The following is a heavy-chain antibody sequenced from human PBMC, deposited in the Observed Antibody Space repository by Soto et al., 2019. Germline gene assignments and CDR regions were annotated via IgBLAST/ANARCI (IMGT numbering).Heavy chain of an antibody. V-gene: IGHV5-51*01. J-gene: IGHJ6*02. D-gene: IGHD6-19*01. CDR1: GYSFTSYW. CDR2: IYPGDSDT. CDR3: ARHVSSSGWNYYGMDV. Sequence: GESLKISCKGSGYSFTSYWIGWVRQMPGKGLEWMGIIYPGDSDTRYSPSFQGQVTISADKSISTAYLQWSSLKASDTAMYYCARHVSSSGWNYYGMDVWGQGTTVTV.